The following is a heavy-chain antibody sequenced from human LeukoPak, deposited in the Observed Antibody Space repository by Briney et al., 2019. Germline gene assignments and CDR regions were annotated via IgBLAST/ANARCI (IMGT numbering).Heavy chain of an antibody. CDR2: ISQSSDRI. CDR3: ARDLLNDEGSSYFFDQ. CDR1: GFTFSSYS. J-gene: IGHJ4*02. V-gene: IGHV3-48*04. D-gene: IGHD2-2*01. Sequence: PGGSLRLSCAASGFTFSSYSMNWVRQAPGKGLEWVSYISQSSDRIYHEDSVKGRFTISRDNAKNSLYLQMDSLRVEDTAVYYCARDLLNDEGSSYFFDQWGQGTLVTVAS.